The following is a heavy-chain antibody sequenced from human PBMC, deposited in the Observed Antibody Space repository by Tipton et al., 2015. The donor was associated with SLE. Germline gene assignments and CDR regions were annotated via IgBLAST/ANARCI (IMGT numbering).Heavy chain of an antibody. CDR1: GGAFSGYY. CDR3: ARGLYGDEPGY. V-gene: IGHV4-34*01. Sequence: TLSLTCAVYGGAFSGYYPSLVPPPPREGVGWVWEINHSGSTNYNPSLKRRVTISVDTSKNQFSLKLTSLTAADTAVYYCARGLYGDEPGYWGQGTLVTVSS. D-gene: IGHD4-17*01. J-gene: IGHJ4*02. CDR2: INHSGST.